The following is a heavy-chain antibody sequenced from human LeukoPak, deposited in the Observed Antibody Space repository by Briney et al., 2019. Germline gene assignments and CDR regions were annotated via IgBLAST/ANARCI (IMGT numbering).Heavy chain of an antibody. J-gene: IGHJ5*02. CDR2: MNPNSGNT. V-gene: IGHV1-8*03. D-gene: IGHD3-22*01. CDR3: ARGPNYYYDSSAYFDP. Sequence: GASVKVSCKASGYTFTSYDINWVRQATGQGLEWMGWMNPNSGNTGYAQKFQGRVTITRNTSISTAYMELSSLRSEDTAVYYCARGPNYYYDSSAYFDPWGQGTLVTVSS. CDR1: GYTFTSYD.